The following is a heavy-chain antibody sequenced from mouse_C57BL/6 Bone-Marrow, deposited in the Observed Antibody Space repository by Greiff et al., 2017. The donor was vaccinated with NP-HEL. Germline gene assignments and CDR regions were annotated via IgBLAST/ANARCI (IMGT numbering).Heavy chain of an antibody. Sequence: EVQLVESEGGLVQPGSSMKLSCTASGFTFSDYYMAWVRQVPEKGLEWVANINYDGSSTYYLDSLKSRFIISRDNAKNILYLQMSSLKSEDTATYYCARVPREFYAMDYWGQGTSVTVSS. CDR2: INYDGSST. CDR1: GFTFSDYY. J-gene: IGHJ4*01. CDR3: ARVPREFYAMDY. V-gene: IGHV5-16*01.